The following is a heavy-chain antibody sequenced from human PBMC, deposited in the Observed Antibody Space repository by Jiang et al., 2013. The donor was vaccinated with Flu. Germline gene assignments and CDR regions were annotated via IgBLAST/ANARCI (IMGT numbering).Heavy chain of an antibody. V-gene: IGHV6-1*01. D-gene: IGHD6-19*01. CDR3: ARDLRIIAVADGRKYNWFDP. CDR2: TYYRSKWYN. J-gene: IGHJ5*02. Sequence: GRTYYRSKWYNDYAVSVKSRITINPDTSKNQFSLQLNSVTPEDTAVYYCARDLRIIAVADGRKYNWFDPWGQGTLVTVSS.